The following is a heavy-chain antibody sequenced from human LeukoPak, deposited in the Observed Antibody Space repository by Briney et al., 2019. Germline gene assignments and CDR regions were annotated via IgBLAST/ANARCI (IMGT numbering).Heavy chain of an antibody. V-gene: IGHV3-7*03. CDR2: IKEDGTRK. D-gene: IGHD4-11*01. CDR1: GFTFSSHW. CDR3: AKSRSNFETDAFDI. J-gene: IGHJ3*02. Sequence: GGSLRLSCAASGFTFSSHWMTWVRQAPGKGLEWVANIKEDGTRKNYVDSVKGRFTISRDNSRNILYLQMNSLRAEDTAVYCCAKSRSNFETDAFDIWGQGTLVTVSS.